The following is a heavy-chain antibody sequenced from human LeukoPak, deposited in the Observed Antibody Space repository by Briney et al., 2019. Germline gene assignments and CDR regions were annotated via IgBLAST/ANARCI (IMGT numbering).Heavy chain of an antibody. D-gene: IGHD1-26*01. CDR3: ARQVYSGTHYFDY. CDR1: GGSISSRSCC. V-gene: IGHV4-39*01. CDR2: IYYSGCT. Sequence: SETLSLTCTVPGGSISSRSCCWGWIRQPPGKGLEWIGTIYYSGCTYYNPSLKSRVTISVDTSKNQFSLRLSSVTAADTAVYYCARQVYSGTHYFDYWGQGTLVTVSS. J-gene: IGHJ4*02.